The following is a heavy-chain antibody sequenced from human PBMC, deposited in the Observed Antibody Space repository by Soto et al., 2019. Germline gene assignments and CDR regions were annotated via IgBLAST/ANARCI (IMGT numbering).Heavy chain of an antibody. V-gene: IGHV4-39*01. CDR1: GGSIISSSYY. CDR3: AVPAASVAGASGSYYYYGMDV. Sequence: SETLSLTCTVSGGSIISSSYYWGWIRQPPGKGLEWIGYIHYSGSPYYNPSLKSRVTISVDTSKNQFSLKLSSVTAADTAVYYCAVPAASVAGASGSYYYYGMDVWGQGTTVTVSS. D-gene: IGHD6-19*01. CDR2: IHYSGSP. J-gene: IGHJ6*02.